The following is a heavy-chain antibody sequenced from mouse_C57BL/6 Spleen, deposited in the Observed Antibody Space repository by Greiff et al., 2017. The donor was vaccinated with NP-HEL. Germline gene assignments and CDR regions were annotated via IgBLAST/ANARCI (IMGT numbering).Heavy chain of an antibody. J-gene: IGHJ4*01. CDR3: TRAHYYGSSSYAMDY. Sequence: EVQRVESGEGLVKPGGSLKLSCAASGFTFSSYAMSWVRQTPEKRLEWVAYISSGGDYIYYADTVKGRFTISRDNARNTLYLQMSSLKSEDTAMYYCTRAHYYGSSSYAMDYWGQGTSVTVSS. CDR1: GFTFSSYA. V-gene: IGHV5-9-1*02. CDR2: ISSGGDYI. D-gene: IGHD1-1*01.